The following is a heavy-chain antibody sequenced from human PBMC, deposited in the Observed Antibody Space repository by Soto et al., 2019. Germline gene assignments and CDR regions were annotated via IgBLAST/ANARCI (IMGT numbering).Heavy chain of an antibody. CDR2: IYYSWST. CDR1: GGSISSYY. D-gene: IGHD3-10*01. CDR3: SRGYGSGSYYNPPIFDY. Sequence: PSDTLSLTCTVSGGSISSYYWSWIRQPPGKGLEWIGYIYYSWSTNYNPSLKSRVTISVDTSKNQFSLKLSSVTAADTAVYFFSRGYGSGSYYNPPIFDYWGQGTLVTVS. J-gene: IGHJ4*02. V-gene: IGHV4-59*08.